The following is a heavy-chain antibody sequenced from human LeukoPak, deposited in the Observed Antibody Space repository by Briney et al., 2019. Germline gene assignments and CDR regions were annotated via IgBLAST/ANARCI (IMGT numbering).Heavy chain of an antibody. J-gene: IGHJ4*02. V-gene: IGHV1-69*04. CDR2: IIPILGIA. CDR3: ARVAAYTAVDY. Sequence: ASVTVSCKASGGTFSSYAISWVRQAPGQGLEWMGRIIPILGIANYAQKFQGRVTITADKSTSTAYMELSSLRSEDTAVYYCARVAAYTAVDYWGQGTLVTVSS. D-gene: IGHD5-18*01. CDR1: GGTFSSYA.